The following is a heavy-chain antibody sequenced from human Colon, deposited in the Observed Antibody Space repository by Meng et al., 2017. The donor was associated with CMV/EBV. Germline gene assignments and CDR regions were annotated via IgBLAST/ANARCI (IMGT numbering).Heavy chain of an antibody. CDR3: ARRHTSGWYYFDS. Sequence: SQTRSLTGDISGDTVSSTTVGWNWIRQSPSRGLEWLGRIYYRSRWLDDYAQSVKSRISINVDTSKNQFSLQPDSVTPDDTAVYYCARRHTSGWYYFDSWGQGTLVTVSS. D-gene: IGHD6-19*01. CDR1: GDTVSSTTVG. J-gene: IGHJ4*02. CDR2: IYYRSRWLD. V-gene: IGHV6-1*01.